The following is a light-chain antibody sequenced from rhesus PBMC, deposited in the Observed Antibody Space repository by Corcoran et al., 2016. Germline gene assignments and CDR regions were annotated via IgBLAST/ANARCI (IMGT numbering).Light chain of an antibody. V-gene: IGKV1-74*01. Sequence: DIQMTQSPSSLSTSVGDRVTVTCRASENVNNYLHWYQQKPGKAPKVLSYKASTLQSGVPSRFSGSGYRTDVTLTIKILQPEDFATYYCQHSYGTPFTFGPGTRLDIK. J-gene: IGKJ3*01. CDR2: KAS. CDR3: QHSYGTPFT. CDR1: ENVNNY.